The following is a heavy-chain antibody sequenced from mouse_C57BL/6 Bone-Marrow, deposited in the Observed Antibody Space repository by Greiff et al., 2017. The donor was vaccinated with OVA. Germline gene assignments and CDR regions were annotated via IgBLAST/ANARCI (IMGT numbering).Heavy chain of an antibody. CDR1: GYTFTSYW. Sequence: VQLQQPGAELVKPGASVKLSCKASGYTFTSYWMHWVKQRPGQGLEWIGMIHPNSGSTNYNEKFKNKATLTVDKSSSTAYMQLSSLTSEDSAVYYCARRMVTAGGAMDYWGQGTSVTVSS. CDR2: IHPNSGST. V-gene: IGHV1-64*01. J-gene: IGHJ4*01. CDR3: ARRMVTAGGAMDY. D-gene: IGHD2-2*01.